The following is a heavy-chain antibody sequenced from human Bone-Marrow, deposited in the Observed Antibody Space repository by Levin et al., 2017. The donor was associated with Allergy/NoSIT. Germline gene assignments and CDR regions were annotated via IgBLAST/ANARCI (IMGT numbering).Heavy chain of an antibody. V-gene: IGHV5-51*01. J-gene: IGHJ4*02. CDR1: GYSFTSYW. D-gene: IGHD5-12*01. CDR3: ARLIIRTVSTRYSGYVYFDY. Sequence: GGSLRLSCKGSGYSFTSYWIGWVRQMPGKGLEWMGIIYPGDSDTRYSPSFQGQVTISADKSISTAYLQWSSLKASDTAMYYCARLIIRTVSTRYSGYVYFDYWGQGTLVTVSS. CDR2: IYPGDSDT.